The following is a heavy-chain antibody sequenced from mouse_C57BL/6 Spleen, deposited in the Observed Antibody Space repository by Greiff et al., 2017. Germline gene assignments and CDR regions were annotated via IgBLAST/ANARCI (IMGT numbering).Heavy chain of an antibody. CDR1: GFTFSDYG. CDR2: IPSGSSTI. V-gene: IGHV5-17*01. D-gene: IGHD2-4*01. Sequence: EVKLVESGGGLVKPGGSLKLSCAASGFTFSDYGMHWVRQAPEKGLEWVAYIPSGSSTIYYADTVKSGFTISSDNAKNTLFLQMTNLRSEDTSMYYCAKDYYDYEEEPFAYWGQGTLVTVSA. J-gene: IGHJ3*01. CDR3: AKDYYDYEEEPFAY.